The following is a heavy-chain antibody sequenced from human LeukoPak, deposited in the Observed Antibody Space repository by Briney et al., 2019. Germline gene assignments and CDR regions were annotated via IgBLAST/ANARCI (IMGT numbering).Heavy chain of an antibody. CDR2: ISYDGSNK. CDR3: ARDVRGFDY. V-gene: IGHV3-30-3*01. Sequence: PGRSLRLSCAASGFTFSSYAMHWVRQAPGKGLEWVAVISYDGSNKYYADSVKGRFTISRDNSKNTLYLQMNSLRAEDTAVYYCARDVRGFDYWGQGTLVTVSS. D-gene: IGHD3-10*02. CDR1: GFTFSSYA. J-gene: IGHJ4*02.